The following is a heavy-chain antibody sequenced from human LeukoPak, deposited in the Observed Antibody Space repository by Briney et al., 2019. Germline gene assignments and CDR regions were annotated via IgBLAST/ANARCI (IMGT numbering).Heavy chain of an antibody. CDR2: ISSGVNT. CDR1: GFTVSSNY. V-gene: IGHV3-53*01. CDR3: ARNNSGWYYFDS. D-gene: IGHD6-19*01. J-gene: IGHJ4*02. Sequence: PGRSLRLSCAASGFTVSSNYMSWVRQAPGMGLEWVSVISSGVNTYYADSVKGRFTISRDNSKNTLYLQMNSLRAEDTAVYYCARNNSGWYYFDSWGQGTLVTVSS.